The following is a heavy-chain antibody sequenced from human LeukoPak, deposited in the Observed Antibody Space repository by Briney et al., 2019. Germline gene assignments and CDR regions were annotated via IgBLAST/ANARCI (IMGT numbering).Heavy chain of an antibody. D-gene: IGHD2-8*01. CDR2: IYYSGIS. J-gene: IGHJ3*02. Sequence: SETLSLTCIVSGGSIRSVGYYWSWIRQHPGKGLEWIGYIYYSGISKYNPSLNSRVTISVDTSKNQFSLNLRSVTAADTAVYYCARAHVDDVEMVYAIRAFDIWGQGTLVTVSS. CDR1: GGSIRSVGYY. CDR3: ARAHVDDVEMVYAIRAFDI. V-gene: IGHV4-31*03.